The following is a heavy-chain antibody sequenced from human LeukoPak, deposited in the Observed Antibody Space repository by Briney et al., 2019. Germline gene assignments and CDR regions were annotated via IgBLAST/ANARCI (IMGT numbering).Heavy chain of an antibody. CDR1: GGTFSSYA. Sequence: ASVKVSCKASGGTFSSYAISWARQAPGQGLEWMGGIIPIFGTANYAQKFQGRVTITTDESTSTAYMELSSLRSEDTAVYYCAKGQSQLWPSFDCWGQGTLVTVSS. V-gene: IGHV1-69*05. CDR2: IIPIFGTA. D-gene: IGHD5-18*01. J-gene: IGHJ4*02. CDR3: AKGQSQLWPSFDC.